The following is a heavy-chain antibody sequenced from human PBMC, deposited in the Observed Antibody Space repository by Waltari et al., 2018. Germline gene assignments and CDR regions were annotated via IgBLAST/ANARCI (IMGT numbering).Heavy chain of an antibody. CDR1: GGSISSHY. Sequence: QVQLQESGPGLVKPSETLSLTCTVSGGSISSHYWSWIRQPPGKGLEWIGYNDYSGSTDYNPSLKSRVTISVDTSKNHFSLKLSSVTAADTAVYYCARWMDGIPPLLWGRGTLVTVSS. D-gene: IGHD1-20*01. V-gene: IGHV4-59*11. J-gene: IGHJ2*01. CDR2: NDYSGST. CDR3: ARWMDGIPPLL.